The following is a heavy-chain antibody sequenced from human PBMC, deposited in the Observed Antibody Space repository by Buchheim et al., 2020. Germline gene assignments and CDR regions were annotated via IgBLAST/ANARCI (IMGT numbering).Heavy chain of an antibody. CDR1: GGSISSGGYS. CDR2: IYYSGST. D-gene: IGHD2-15*01. Sequence: QVQLQESGPGLVKPSQTLSLTCAVSGGSISSGGYSWSWIRQPPGKGLEWIGYIYYSGSTYYNPSLKSRVTISADTSKNQFSLKLSSVTAADTAVYYCARARSLYCSGGSCSTFDYWGQGTL. J-gene: IGHJ4*02. CDR3: ARARSLYCSGGSCSTFDY. V-gene: IGHV4-30-4*07.